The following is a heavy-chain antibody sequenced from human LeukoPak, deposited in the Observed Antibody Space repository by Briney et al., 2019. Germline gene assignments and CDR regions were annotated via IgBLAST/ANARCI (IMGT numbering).Heavy chain of an antibody. J-gene: IGHJ4*02. CDR2: ISYDGSNK. Sequence: GVSLRLSCAASGFTFSSYGMHWVRQAPGKGLEWVAVISYDGSNKYYADSVKGRFTISRDNSKNTLYLQMNSLRAEDTAVYYCAKDLTPIAAAGTTPDYWGQGTLVTVSS. V-gene: IGHV3-30*18. CDR3: AKDLTPIAAAGTTPDY. CDR1: GFTFSSYG. D-gene: IGHD6-13*01.